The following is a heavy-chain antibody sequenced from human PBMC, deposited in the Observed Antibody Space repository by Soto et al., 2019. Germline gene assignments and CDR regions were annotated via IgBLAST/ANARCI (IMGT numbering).Heavy chain of an antibody. J-gene: IGHJ6*03. Sequence: EVQLVESGGGLVQPGGSLRLSCATSGFTFNTYWMHWVRQAPGKGLVWVSRIYSDGSRTSYADSVKGRFTISRDNAKNTPYLQMDSLSPEDTAVYYCARGAGGYYYMDVWGKGTTVTVSS. V-gene: IGHV3-74*01. D-gene: IGHD3-10*01. CDR1: GFTFNTYW. CDR3: ARGAGGYYYMDV. CDR2: IYSDGSRT.